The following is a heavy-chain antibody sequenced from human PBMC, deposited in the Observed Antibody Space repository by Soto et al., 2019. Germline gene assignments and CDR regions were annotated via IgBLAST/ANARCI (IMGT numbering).Heavy chain of an antibody. CDR2: INHSGST. V-gene: IGHV4-34*01. J-gene: IGHJ6*02. Sequence: SETLSLTCAVYGGSFSGYYWSWIRQPPGKGLEWIGEINHSGSTNYNLSLKSRVTISVDTSKNQFSLKLSSVTAADTAVYYCARGRNYVWGSYRLYYYYGMDVWGQGTTVTVS. CDR1: GGSFSGYY. D-gene: IGHD3-16*02. CDR3: ARGRNYVWGSYRLYYYYGMDV.